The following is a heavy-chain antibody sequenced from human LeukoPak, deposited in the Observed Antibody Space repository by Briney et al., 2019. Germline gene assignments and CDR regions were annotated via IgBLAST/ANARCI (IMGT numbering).Heavy chain of an antibody. CDR1: GYTFTSYG. V-gene: IGHV1-18*01. Sequence: GASVKVSCKASGYTFTSYGISWVRQAPGQGLDWMGWISAYNGNTNYAQKLQGRVTMTTDTSTSTAYMELRSLRSDDTAVYYCARDEAVLWFGELLNYWGQGTLVTVSS. D-gene: IGHD3-10*01. J-gene: IGHJ4*02. CDR3: ARDEAVLWFGELLNY. CDR2: ISAYNGNT.